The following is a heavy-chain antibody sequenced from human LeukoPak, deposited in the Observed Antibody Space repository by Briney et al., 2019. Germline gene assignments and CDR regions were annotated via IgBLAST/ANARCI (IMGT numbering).Heavy chain of an antibody. Sequence: GSLRLSCAASGFTVSSNYMSWVRQPPGKGLEWIGYIYTSGSTNYNPSLKSRVTISVDTSKNQFSQKLSSVTAADTAVYYCARRERTDYGDYYYYYMDVWGKGTTVTVSS. CDR1: GFTVSSNY. V-gene: IGHV4-4*09. D-gene: IGHD4-17*01. CDR2: IYTSGST. CDR3: ARRERTDYGDYYYYYMDV. J-gene: IGHJ6*03.